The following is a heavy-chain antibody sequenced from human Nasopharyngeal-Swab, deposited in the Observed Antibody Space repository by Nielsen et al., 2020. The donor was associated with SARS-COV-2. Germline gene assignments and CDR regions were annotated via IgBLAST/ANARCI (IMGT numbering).Heavy chain of an antibody. CDR1: GFTFSSYS. V-gene: IGHV3-48*02. D-gene: IGHD3-10*01. CDR2: ISSSSTI. Sequence: GESLKISCAASGFTFSSYSMNWVRQAPGKGLEWVSYISSSSTIYYADSVKGRFTISRDSAKNSLYLQMNSLRDEDTAVYYCATDYYGSGSYYNLYYYYGMDVWGQGTTVTVSS. CDR3: ATDYYGSGSYYNLYYYYGMDV. J-gene: IGHJ6*02.